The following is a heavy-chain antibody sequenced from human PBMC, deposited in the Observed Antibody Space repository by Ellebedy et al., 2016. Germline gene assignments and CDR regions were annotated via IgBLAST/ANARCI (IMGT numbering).Heavy chain of an antibody. V-gene: IGHV3-48*04. J-gene: IGHJ4*02. CDR2: ISSSSSTI. D-gene: IGHD3-22*01. CDR3: ARDQYYYDSSGYGY. CDR1: GFTFSSYS. Sequence: GGSLRLXCAASGFTFSSYSMNWVRQAPGKGLEWVSYISSSSSTIYYADSVKGRFTISRDNAKNSLYLQMNSLRAEDTAVYYCARDQYYYDSSGYGYWGQGTLVTVSS.